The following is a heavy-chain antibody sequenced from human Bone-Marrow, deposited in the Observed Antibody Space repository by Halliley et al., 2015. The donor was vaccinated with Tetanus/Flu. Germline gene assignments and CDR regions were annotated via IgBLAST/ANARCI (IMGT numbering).Heavy chain of an antibody. V-gene: IGHV3-23*01. CDR2: ISATGSRT. CDR3: AKDVSGDVVVIAEATSHWFVP. Sequence: SLRLSCAASGFTFSMYAMNWVRQAPGKGLEWVSGISATGSRTYYADFVKGRFSISRDNSKNTLYLQMTSLRAEDTAKYYCAKDVSGDVVVIAEATSHWFVPWGQGTQVSVSS. CDR1: GFTFSMYA. D-gene: IGHD2-15*01. J-gene: IGHJ5*02.